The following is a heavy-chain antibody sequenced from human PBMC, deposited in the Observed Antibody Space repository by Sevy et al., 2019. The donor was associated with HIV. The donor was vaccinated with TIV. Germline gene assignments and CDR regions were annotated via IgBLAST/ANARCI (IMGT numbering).Heavy chain of an antibody. D-gene: IGHD3-10*01. J-gene: IGHJ4*02. CDR2: ILYEGINK. Sequence: GGSLRLSCAASGFSSDRYGMHWVRQAPGKGLEWVAVILYEGINKDYGDSVRGRFTISRDNSKNTLYLQMNSLRVDDTAVYYCATRRDYGSGSYDYWGPGTLVTVSS. V-gene: IGHV3-33*01. CDR3: ATRRDYGSGSYDY. CDR1: GFSSDRYG.